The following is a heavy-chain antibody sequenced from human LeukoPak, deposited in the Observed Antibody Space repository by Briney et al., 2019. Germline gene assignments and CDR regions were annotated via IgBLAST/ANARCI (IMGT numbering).Heavy chain of an antibody. D-gene: IGHD5-24*01. CDR3: AKLSVRWLQLASYFDY. Sequence: PGGSLRLSCAASGFTFSSYAMSWVRQAPGKGLEWVSAISGSGGSTYYADSVKGRFTISRDNSKNTLYLQMNSLRAEDTAVYYCAKLSVRWLQLASYFDYWGQGTLVTVSS. J-gene: IGHJ4*02. CDR2: ISGSGGST. CDR1: GFTFSSYA. V-gene: IGHV3-23*01.